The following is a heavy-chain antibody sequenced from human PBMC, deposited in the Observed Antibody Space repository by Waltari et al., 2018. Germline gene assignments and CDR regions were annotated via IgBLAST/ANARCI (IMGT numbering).Heavy chain of an antibody. D-gene: IGHD1-7*01. CDR3: AREGITGTTTDY. CDR2: ISSSSSYL. CDR1: GFAFSSYS. J-gene: IGHJ4*02. V-gene: IGHV3-21*01. Sequence: EVQLVESGGGLVKPGGSLRLSCAASGFAFSSYSLNWVRQAPGKGLEWVSSISSSSSYLYYADSVKGRFTISRDNAKNSLYLQMNSLRAEDTAVYYCAREGITGTTTDYWGQGTLVTVSS.